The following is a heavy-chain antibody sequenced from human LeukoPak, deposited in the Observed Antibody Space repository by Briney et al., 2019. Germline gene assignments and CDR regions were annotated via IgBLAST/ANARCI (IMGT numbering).Heavy chain of an antibody. CDR2: INPGGTTT. Sequence: GASVKVSCKASGYTFTNYYMHWVRQAPGQGLEWMGVINPGGTTTIYAQKFQGRVTMTRDTSISTAYMELSRLRSDDTAVYYCARVSERWLPFDYWGQGTLVTVSS. J-gene: IGHJ4*02. V-gene: IGHV1-46*01. CDR3: ARVSERWLPFDY. D-gene: IGHD5-24*01. CDR1: GYTFTNYY.